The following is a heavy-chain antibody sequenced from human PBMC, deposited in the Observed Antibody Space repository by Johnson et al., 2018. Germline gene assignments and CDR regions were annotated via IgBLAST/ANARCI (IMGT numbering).Heavy chain of an antibody. CDR1: GFTFSSYA. V-gene: IGHV3-30*04. CDR3: AKDLLRLLEWLGYYYYGMDV. Sequence: VQLVESGGGVVQPGRSLRLSCAASGFTFSSYAMHWVRQAPGKGLEWVAVISYDGSNKYYADSVKGRFTISRDNSKNTLYLQMNSLRAEDTALYYCAKDLLRLLEWLGYYYYGMDVWGQGPTVTVSS. D-gene: IGHD3-3*01. J-gene: IGHJ6*02. CDR2: ISYDGSNK.